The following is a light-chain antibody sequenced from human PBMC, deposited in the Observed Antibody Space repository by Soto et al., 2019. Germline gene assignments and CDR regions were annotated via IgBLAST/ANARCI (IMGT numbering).Light chain of an antibody. CDR3: QQYDNWPPCT. CDR1: QSVSRF. J-gene: IGKJ2*02. CDR2: DTS. V-gene: IGKV3-15*01. Sequence: EIVMTQSPATLSVSPGERVTLSCRASQSVSRFLAWYQQRPGQAPRLLFYDTSTRATGVPARFSGSGSGTEFSLTISSLQSEDFAVYYCQQYDNWPPCTFGQGTKLEVK.